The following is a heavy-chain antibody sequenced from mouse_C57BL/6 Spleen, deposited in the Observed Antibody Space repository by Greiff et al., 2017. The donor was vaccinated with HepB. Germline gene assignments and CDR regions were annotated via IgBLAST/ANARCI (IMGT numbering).Heavy chain of an antibody. D-gene: IGHD1-1*01. CDR3: ARYYYGSIWYFDV. CDR1: GYTFTSYW. V-gene: IGHV1-69*01. CDR2: IDPSDSYT. J-gene: IGHJ1*03. Sequence: QVQLKQPGAELVMPGASVKLSCKASGYTFTSYWMHWVKQRPGQGLEWIGEIDPSDSYTNYNQKFKGKSTLTVDKSSSTAYMQLSSLTSEDSAVYYCARYYYGSIWYFDVWGTGTTVTVSS.